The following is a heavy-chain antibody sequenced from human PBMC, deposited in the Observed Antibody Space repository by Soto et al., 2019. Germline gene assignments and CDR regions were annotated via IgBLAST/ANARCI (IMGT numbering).Heavy chain of an antibody. J-gene: IGHJ4*02. V-gene: IGHV3-21*01. CDR2: INSAGTYT. CDR3: ASDFATTVDY. Sequence: GGSLRLSCAASGFTFDTYSMNWVRQAPGKGLEWISSINSAGTYTFYADSLKGRVTISRNNAESSLYLQVSSLRVEDTAVYYCASDFATTVDYWGQGTLVTVSS. D-gene: IGHD1-7*01. CDR1: GFTFDTYS.